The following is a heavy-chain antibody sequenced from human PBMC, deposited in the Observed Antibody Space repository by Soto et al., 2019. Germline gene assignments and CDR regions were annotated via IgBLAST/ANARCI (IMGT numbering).Heavy chain of an antibody. Sequence: PGGSLRLSCAASGFTFSSYGMHWVRQAPGKGLEWVAVIWYDGSNKYYADSVKGRFTISRDNSKNTLYLQMNSLRAEDTAVYYCAREEAVAVAQKLRYFDYWGQGTLVTVSS. D-gene: IGHD6-19*01. CDR1: GFTFSSYG. CDR3: AREEAVAVAQKLRYFDY. CDR2: IWYDGSNK. J-gene: IGHJ4*02. V-gene: IGHV3-33*01.